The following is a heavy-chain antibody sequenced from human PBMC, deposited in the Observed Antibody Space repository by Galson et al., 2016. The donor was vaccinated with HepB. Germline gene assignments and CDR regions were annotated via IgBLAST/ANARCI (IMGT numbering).Heavy chain of an antibody. D-gene: IGHD5-12*01. CDR1: GFTFSDYS. J-gene: IGHJ3*02. Sequence: SLRLSCAASGFTFSDYSMNWVRQAPGKGLEWVSCIDSHSSYKYYPDSGRGRFTVSRDNANNSLYLQMSSLRAEDTAVYYCARATRGYSGYDGAFDIWGQGTMGTVSS. V-gene: IGHV3-21*01. CDR3: ARATRGYSGYDGAFDI. CDR2: IDSHSSYK.